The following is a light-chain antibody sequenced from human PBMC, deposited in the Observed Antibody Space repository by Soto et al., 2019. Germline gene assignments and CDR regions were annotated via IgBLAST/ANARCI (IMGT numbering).Light chain of an antibody. CDR3: QQYQAFPYT. V-gene: IGKV1-5*03. Sequence: DIQMTQSPSTLSASVGDRVTITCRASQRIGSWLAWYQQKAGKAPNLLIYKTSTLETGVPPRFSGSGFGTDFTLTISSLQPDDFGTYYCQQYQAFPYTFGQGTKLEMK. CDR1: QRIGSW. J-gene: IGKJ2*01. CDR2: KTS.